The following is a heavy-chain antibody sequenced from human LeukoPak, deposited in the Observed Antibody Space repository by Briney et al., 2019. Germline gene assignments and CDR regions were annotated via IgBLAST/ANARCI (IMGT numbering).Heavy chain of an antibody. V-gene: IGHV3-64*01. J-gene: IGHJ6*02. CDR2: ISSNRGST. D-gene: IGHD3/OR15-3a*01. CDR1: GFIFSSYA. CDR3: ARGDFWVDYYYYYGMDV. Sequence: PGGSLRLSCAASGFIFSSYAMHWVRQAPGKELEEVSAISSNRGSTYYANSVKGRFTISRDNYKIILYLQMSSLRAEEMAVYYCARGDFWVDYYYYYGMDVWGQGTTVTVSS.